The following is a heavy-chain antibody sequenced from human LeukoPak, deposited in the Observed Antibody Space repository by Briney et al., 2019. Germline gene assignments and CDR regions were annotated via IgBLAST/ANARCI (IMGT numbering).Heavy chain of an antibody. CDR2: ISWNSGSI. V-gene: IGHV3-9*01. J-gene: IGHJ4*02. Sequence: PGGSLRLSCAASGFTFDDYAMHWVRQAPGKGLEWVSGISWNSGSIGYADSVKGRFTISRDNAKNSLYLQMNSLRAEDTALYYCAKDISFGDSSGYVDYWGQGTLATVSS. CDR1: GFTFDDYA. D-gene: IGHD3-22*01. CDR3: AKDISFGDSSGYVDY.